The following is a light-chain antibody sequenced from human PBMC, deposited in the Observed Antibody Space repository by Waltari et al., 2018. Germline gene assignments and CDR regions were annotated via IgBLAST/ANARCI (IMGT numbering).Light chain of an antibody. CDR1: TSNIGENY. CDR3: ATWDRILSAVI. CDR2: SNR. Sequence: QSVLTQPPSVSAAPGQQVTISCSGSTSNIGENYVSWYQRLLGKDPRLLIFSNRERPSGIPDRFYGSKSDTSATLGITGLQTGDEADYYCATWDRILSAVIIGGGTKLTVL. J-gene: IGLJ2*01. V-gene: IGLV1-51*01.